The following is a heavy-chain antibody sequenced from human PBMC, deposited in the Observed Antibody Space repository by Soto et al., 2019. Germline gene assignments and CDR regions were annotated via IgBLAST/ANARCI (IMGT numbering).Heavy chain of an antibody. CDR1: GFTFDDYA. CDR3: AKDNAGTTGGCYMDV. V-gene: IGHV3-9*01. CDR2: ISWNSGSI. J-gene: IGHJ6*03. Sequence: EVQLVESGGGLVQPGRSLRLSCAASGFTFDDYAMHWVRQAPGKGLEWVSGISWNSGSIGYADSVKGRFTISRDNAKNSLYLQMNSLRAEDTALYYCAKDNAGTTGGCYMDVWGKGTTVTVSS. D-gene: IGHD1-7*01.